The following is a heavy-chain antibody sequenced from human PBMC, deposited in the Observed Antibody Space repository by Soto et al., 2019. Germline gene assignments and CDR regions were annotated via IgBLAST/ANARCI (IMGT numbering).Heavy chain of an antibody. J-gene: IGHJ4*02. CDR3: ARGHCSGGSCYSFDY. V-gene: IGHV1-69*02. CDR1: GGTFSSYT. D-gene: IGHD2-15*01. CDR2: IIPILGIA. Sequence: QVQLVQSGAEVKKPGSSVKVSCKASGGTFSSYTISWVRQAPGQGPEWRGRIIPILGIANYAQKFQGRVTITAEQSTRTAYMELSSLRSEDTAVYYCARGHCSGGSCYSFDYWGQGTLVTVSS.